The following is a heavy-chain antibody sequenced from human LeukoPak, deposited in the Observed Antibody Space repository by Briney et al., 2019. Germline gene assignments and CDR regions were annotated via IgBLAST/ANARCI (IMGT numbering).Heavy chain of an antibody. J-gene: IGHJ1*01. Sequence: GGSLRLSCAASGFTFSSYGMTWVRQAPGKGLEWVSYISSSSSTIYYADSVKGRFTISRDNSKNSLYLQMNSLRADDTAVYYCARVITVYNVYEEVAEYFQYWGQGTLVTVSS. D-gene: IGHD5/OR15-5a*01. CDR3: ARVITVYNVYEEVAEYFQY. CDR2: ISSSSSTI. CDR1: GFTFSSYG. V-gene: IGHV3-48*04.